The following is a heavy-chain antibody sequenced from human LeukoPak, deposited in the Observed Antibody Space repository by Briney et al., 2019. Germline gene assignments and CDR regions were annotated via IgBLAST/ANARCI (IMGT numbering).Heavy chain of an antibody. V-gene: IGHV4-30-4*01. CDR1: GGSISSGDYY. CDR2: IYYSGST. CDR3: ARGSYVCSSTNCYPAYFDS. J-gene: IGHJ4*02. D-gene: IGHD2-2*01. Sequence: PSETLSLTCTVSGGSISSGDYYWGWIRQPPGKGLEWIGYIYYSGSTYNNPPLKSRVNISVDRSKNQFSLKLSSVTAADTAVYYCARGSYVCSSTNCYPAYFDSWGQGTLVTVSS.